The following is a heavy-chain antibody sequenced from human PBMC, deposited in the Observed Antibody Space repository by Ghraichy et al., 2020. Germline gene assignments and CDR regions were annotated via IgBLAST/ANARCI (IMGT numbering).Heavy chain of an antibody. CDR2: INLSGST. CDR1: GGSFIGYS. J-gene: IGHJ5*02. D-gene: IGHD6-13*01. V-gene: IGHV4-34*01. CDR3: ARGISNSWLPWNWFDP. Sequence: SETLSLTCAVYGGSFIGYSWTWIRQPPGRGLEWIGEINLSGSTNYNPSLKSRVTISLDTSKNQFSLKVRSVTAADTAVYYCARGISNSWLPWNWFDPWGQGTLVTVSS.